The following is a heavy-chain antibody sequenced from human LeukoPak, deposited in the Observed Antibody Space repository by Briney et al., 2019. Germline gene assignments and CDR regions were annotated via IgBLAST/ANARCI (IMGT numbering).Heavy chain of an antibody. CDR1: GDSVSRNSAA. CDR2: TYYRSKWYN. Sequence: SQTLSLTRAISGDSVSRNSAAWNWIRQSPSRGLEWLGRTYYRSKWYNDYAVSVKSRITINPDTSKNQFSLQLNSVTPEDTAVYYCARSVGTVVVPAAMTYGMDVWGQGTTVTVSS. V-gene: IGHV6-1*01. D-gene: IGHD2-2*01. J-gene: IGHJ6*02. CDR3: ARSVGTVVVPAAMTYGMDV.